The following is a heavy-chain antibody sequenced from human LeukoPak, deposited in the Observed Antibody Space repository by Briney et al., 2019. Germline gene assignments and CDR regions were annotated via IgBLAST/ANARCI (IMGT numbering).Heavy chain of an antibody. CDR1: GFTFGDYA. J-gene: IGHJ4*02. CDR3: TRERFRYYDSSGYSD. CDR2: IRSKAYGGTT. V-gene: IGHV3-49*04. Sequence: GGSLRLSCTASGFTFGDYAMSWVRQAPGKGLEWVGFIRSKAYGGTTEYAASVKGRFTISRDDSKSIAYLQMNSLKTEDTAVYYCTRERFRYYDSSGYSDWGQGTLVTVSS. D-gene: IGHD3-22*01.